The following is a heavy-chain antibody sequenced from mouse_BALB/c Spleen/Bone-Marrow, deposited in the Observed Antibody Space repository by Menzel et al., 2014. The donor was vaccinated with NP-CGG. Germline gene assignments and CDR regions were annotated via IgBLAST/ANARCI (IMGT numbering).Heavy chain of an antibody. CDR2: ITPSNGGS. CDR3: SREGAY. J-gene: IGHJ3*01. Sequence: QVQLQQSGAELVKPGASVKLSCKASGYTFTNYHMCWVKQRPGQGLEWIGEITPSNGGSNFIEKFKNKATLTVDKSSSTAYMQLSSLTSEDSAVYYCSREGAYWGQGTLVTVSA. CDR1: GYTFTNYH. V-gene: IGHV1S81*02.